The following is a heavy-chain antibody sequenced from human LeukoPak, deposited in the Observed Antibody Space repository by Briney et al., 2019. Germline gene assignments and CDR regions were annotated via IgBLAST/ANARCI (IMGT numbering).Heavy chain of an antibody. V-gene: IGHV3-7*03. Sequence: GGSLRLSCAASGFTFSSYWMSWVRQAPGKGLEWVANIKQDGSEKYYVDSVKGRFTISRDNAKNSLYLQMNSLRAEDMALYYCAKDSHSDIFGAFDIWGQGTMVTVSS. J-gene: IGHJ3*02. CDR1: GFTFSSYW. CDR3: AKDSHSDIFGAFDI. D-gene: IGHD3-3*02. CDR2: IKQDGSEK.